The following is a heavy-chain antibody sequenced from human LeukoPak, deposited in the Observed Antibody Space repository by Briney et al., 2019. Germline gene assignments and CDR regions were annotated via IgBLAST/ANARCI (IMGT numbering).Heavy chain of an antibody. CDR1: GITFSIYS. J-gene: IGHJ4*02. V-gene: IGHV3-21*01. CDR2: ITSSSSYI. CDR3: ATALEDSNTDY. Sequence: GGSLRLSCAASGITFSIYSMNWVRQAPGKGLEWVSSITSSSSYIFYADSVEGRFTISRDNAKNSLYLQMNSLGAEDTAVYYCATALEDSNTDYWGQGTLVTVSS.